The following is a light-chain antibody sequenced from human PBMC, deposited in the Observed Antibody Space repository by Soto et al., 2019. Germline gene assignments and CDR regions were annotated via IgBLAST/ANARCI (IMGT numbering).Light chain of an antibody. V-gene: IGKV1-5*03. Sequence: DIKRTQSPSTLSASVVDRVTITWRASQSISSWLAWYQQKPGKAPKLLIYKASSLESGVPSRFSGSGSGTEFTLTISSLQPDDFATYYCQQCNSYFWTFGQGTKV. J-gene: IGKJ1*01. CDR3: QQCNSYFWT. CDR2: KAS. CDR1: QSISSW.